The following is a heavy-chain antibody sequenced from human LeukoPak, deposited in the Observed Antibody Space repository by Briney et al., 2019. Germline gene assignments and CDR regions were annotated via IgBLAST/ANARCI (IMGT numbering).Heavy chain of an antibody. V-gene: IGHV3-11*01. CDR2: INHGGNNI. J-gene: IGHJ6*03. D-gene: IGHD6-19*01. CDR1: GFTFSHYY. CDR3: SKDGLYSSGWTTLPSAHMDV. Sequence: GGSLRLSCAASGFTFSHYYMSWIRQAPGKGLEWVSWINHGGNNIHYADSVKGRFTISRDNAKNSLYRQMNSLRAEDTAWYLRSKDGLYSSGWTTLPSAHMDVWGKGTTVPISS.